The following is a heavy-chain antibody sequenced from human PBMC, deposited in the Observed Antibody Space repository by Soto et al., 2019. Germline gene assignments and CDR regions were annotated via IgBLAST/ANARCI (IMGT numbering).Heavy chain of an antibody. D-gene: IGHD1-7*01. CDR1: GGSFSTFA. Sequence: QVQLMQSGAEVKKPGSSVKVSCKASGGSFSTFAITWVRQAPGQGLEWLGGIIPVFAKATYAQKFQGSVTIPADGSTSTAYMELTSLTSDDTAVYYCAREPSQGDNWKYVGWFDPWGQGTLVTVSS. CDR3: AREPSQGDNWKYVGWFDP. CDR2: IIPVFAKA. V-gene: IGHV1-69*01. J-gene: IGHJ5*02.